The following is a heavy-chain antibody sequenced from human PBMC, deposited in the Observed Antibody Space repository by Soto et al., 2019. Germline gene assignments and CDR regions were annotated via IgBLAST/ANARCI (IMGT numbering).Heavy chain of an antibody. CDR2: IIPIFGTA. J-gene: IGHJ6*04. Sequence: QVQLVQSGAEVKKPGSSVKVSCKASGGTFSSYAISWVRQAPGQGLEWMGGIIPIFGTANYAQKFQVRVTITEDESTSTAYRERSSLRSEDTAVYYCARASSSSGSCWAWYYYYGMDVWDKGTTVTVSS. CDR1: GGTFSSYA. D-gene: IGHD6-13*01. CDR3: ARASSSSGSCWAWYYYYGMDV. V-gene: IGHV1-69*01.